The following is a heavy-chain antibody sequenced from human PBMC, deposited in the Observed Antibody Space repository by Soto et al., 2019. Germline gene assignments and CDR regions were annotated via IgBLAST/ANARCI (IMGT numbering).Heavy chain of an antibody. D-gene: IGHD3-22*01. Sequence: QVQLVESGGGVVQPGRSLRLSCAASEFTFSDYARHWVRQAPGKGLEWVAVISDDGDKVFYADSMKDRLTISRDNSKSTLFLQLTSLGPEDTALYYCARAHYHDSSGPNGHAFDIWGQGTLVTVSS. CDR3: ARAHYHDSSGPNGHAFDI. J-gene: IGHJ3*02. CDR1: EFTFSDYA. CDR2: ISDDGDKV. V-gene: IGHV3-30-3*01.